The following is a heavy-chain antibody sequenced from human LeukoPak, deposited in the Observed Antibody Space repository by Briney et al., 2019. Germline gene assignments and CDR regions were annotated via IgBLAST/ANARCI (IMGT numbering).Heavy chain of an antibody. CDR3: ARHFYGSGTYYHFDY. CDR2: ISPYNDNT. CDR1: GYTFTSYG. D-gene: IGHD3-10*01. Sequence: ASVKVSCKASGYTFTSYGISWVRQAPGQGPEWMGWISPYNDNTNYAQKLQGRATLTTDTSTSTTYMELRSLRSDDTAVYYCARHFYGSGTYYHFDYWSQGTLVTVSS. J-gene: IGHJ4*02. V-gene: IGHV1-18*01.